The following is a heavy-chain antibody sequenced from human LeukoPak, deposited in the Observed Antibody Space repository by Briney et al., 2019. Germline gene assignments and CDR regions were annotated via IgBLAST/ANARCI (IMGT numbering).Heavy chain of an antibody. V-gene: IGHV4-34*01. J-gene: IGHJ4*02. CDR2: INHSGST. CDR1: GGSFSGYY. Sequence: SETLSLTCAVYGGSFSGYYWSWIRQPPGKGLEWIGEINHSGSTNYNPSLKSRVTISVDTSKNQFSLKLSSVTAADTAVYYCARGRLYYDSSGYYLSKKLFDYWGQGTLVTVSS. D-gene: IGHD3-22*01. CDR3: ARGRLYYDSSGYYLSKKLFDY.